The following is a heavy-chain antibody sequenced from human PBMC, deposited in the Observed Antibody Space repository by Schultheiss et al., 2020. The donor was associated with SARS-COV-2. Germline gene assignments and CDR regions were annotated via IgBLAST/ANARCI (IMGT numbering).Heavy chain of an antibody. Sequence: GGSLRLSCAASGFTFSSYSMNWVRQAPGKGLEWVSYISSSSSTIYYADSVKGRFTISRDNSKNTLYLQMNSLRAEDTAVYYCARAYCGGDCYSGYWGQGTLVTVSS. CDR2: ISSSSSTI. CDR1: GFTFSSYS. J-gene: IGHJ4*02. D-gene: IGHD2-21*01. V-gene: IGHV3-48*01. CDR3: ARAYCGGDCYSGY.